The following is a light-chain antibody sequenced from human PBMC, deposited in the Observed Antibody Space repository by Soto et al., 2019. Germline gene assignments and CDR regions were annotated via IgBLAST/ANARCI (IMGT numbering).Light chain of an antibody. V-gene: IGKV1-5*01. CDR2: DAS. CDR1: HIISKW. Sequence: DIQMTQSPSTLSASVGDRVTISCRASHIISKWLAWYQQKPGKAPKLLIYDASTLESGVPSRFSGSGSGTEFTLTISSLQPDDFATYYCQQYNSYSPFTFGLGTKVESK. CDR3: QQYNSYSPFT. J-gene: IGKJ3*01.